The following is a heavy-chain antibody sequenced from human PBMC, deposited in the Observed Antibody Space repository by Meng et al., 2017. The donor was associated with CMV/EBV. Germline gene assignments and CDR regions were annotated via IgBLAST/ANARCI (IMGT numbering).Heavy chain of an antibody. CDR2: IVVGSGNT. Sequence: SVKVSCKASGFTFTSSAVQWVRQARGQRLEWIGWIVVGSGNTNYAQKFQERVTITRDMSTSTAYMELSSLRSEDTAVYYCAAGPSGGDYLVDVWGQGTTVTVSS. V-gene: IGHV1-58*01. CDR3: AAGPSGGDYLVDV. D-gene: IGHD3-10*01. J-gene: IGHJ6*02. CDR1: GFTFTSSA.